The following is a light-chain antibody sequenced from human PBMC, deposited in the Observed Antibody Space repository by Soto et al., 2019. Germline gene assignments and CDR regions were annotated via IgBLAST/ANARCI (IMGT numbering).Light chain of an antibody. J-gene: IGLJ3*02. CDR3: QTWGTGFRV. CDR2: LNSDGSH. CDR1: RGHSSYA. V-gene: IGLV4-69*01. Sequence: QLVLTQSPSASASLGASVKLTCTLSRGHSSYAIAWHQQQPEKGPRYLMNLNSDGSHSKGDGIPDRFSGSSSGAERYLTISSLQSEDEADYSCQTWGTGFRVFGGGTKLTVL.